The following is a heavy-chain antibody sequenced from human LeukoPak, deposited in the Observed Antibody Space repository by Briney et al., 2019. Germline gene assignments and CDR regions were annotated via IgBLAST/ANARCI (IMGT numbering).Heavy chain of an antibody. V-gene: IGHV3-64*01. CDR1: GFTFSSYA. CDR3: AREAGYSYVGAFGY. D-gene: IGHD5-18*01. Sequence: GGSLRLSCAASGFTFSSYAMHWVRQAPGKGLEYVSAISSNGGSTYYANSVKGRFTISRDNSKNTLYLQMGSLGAEDMAVYYCAREAGYSYVGAFGYCGQGTLVTVSS. CDR2: ISSNGGST. J-gene: IGHJ4*02.